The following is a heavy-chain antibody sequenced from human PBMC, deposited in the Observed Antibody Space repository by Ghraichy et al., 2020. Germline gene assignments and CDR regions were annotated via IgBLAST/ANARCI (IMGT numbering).Heavy chain of an antibody. Sequence: GGSLRLSCAASGFTFSSYAMSWVRQAPGKGLEWVSAISGSGGSTYYADSVKGRFTISRDNSKNTLYLQMNSLRAEDTAVYYCAKDMSWAVAGTCRDWGQGTLVTVSS. CDR3: AKDMSWAVAGTCRD. CDR1: GFTFSSYA. J-gene: IGHJ4*02. D-gene: IGHD6-19*01. CDR2: ISGSGGST. V-gene: IGHV3-23*01.